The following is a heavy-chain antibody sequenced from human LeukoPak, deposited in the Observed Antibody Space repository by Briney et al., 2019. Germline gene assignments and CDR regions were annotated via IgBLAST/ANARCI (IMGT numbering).Heavy chain of an antibody. J-gene: IGHJ5*02. V-gene: IGHV4-30-2*01. D-gene: IGHD2-15*01. CDR1: GVSMGSGGYS. CDR2: IYHSGSS. CDR3: ARGYGGSYNWFDP. Sequence: SETLSLTCAVSGVSMGSGGYSWSWVRQPPGKGLEWIGYIYHSGSSYYNPSLKSRVTISVDTSKNQFSLKLSSVTAADTAVYYCARGYGGSYNWFDPWGQGTLVTVSS.